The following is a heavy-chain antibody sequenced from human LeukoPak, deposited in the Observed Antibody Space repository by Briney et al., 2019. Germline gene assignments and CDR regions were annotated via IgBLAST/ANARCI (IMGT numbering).Heavy chain of an antibody. CDR1: GFTFSSYW. Sequence: GGSLRLSCAASGFTFSSYWMSWVRQAPGKGLEWVANIKQDRSEKYYVDSVKGRFTISRDNAKNSLYLQMNSLRAEDTAVYYCARGGGSYWNYYYYYMDVWGKGTTVTVSS. CDR2: IKQDRSEK. V-gene: IGHV3-7*01. D-gene: IGHD1-26*01. J-gene: IGHJ6*03. CDR3: ARGGGSYWNYYYYYMDV.